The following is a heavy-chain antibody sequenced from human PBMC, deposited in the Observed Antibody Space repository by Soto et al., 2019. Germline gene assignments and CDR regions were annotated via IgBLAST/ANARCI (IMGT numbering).Heavy chain of an antibody. V-gene: IGHV3-15*01. Sequence: GGSLRLSCAASGFSFCDGWMSWVRLAPGPGLDWVGRIKSKSGHGATEYAAPARGRFTISRDDSKSTLYLQINSLKTEDTSVYYCTTHLWRIAGVVGSTRYFNPWGQGTPVTVSS. CDR2: IKSKSGHGAT. D-gene: IGHD2-15*01. J-gene: IGHJ5*02. CDR3: TTHLWRIAGVVGSTRYFNP. CDR1: GFSFCDGW.